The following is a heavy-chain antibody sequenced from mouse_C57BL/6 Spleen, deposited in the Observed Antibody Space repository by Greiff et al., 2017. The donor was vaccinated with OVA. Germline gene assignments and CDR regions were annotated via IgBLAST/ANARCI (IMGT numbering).Heavy chain of an antibody. J-gene: IGHJ2*01. D-gene: IGHD1-2*01. Sequence: FSFPSSFYTFTLYFIHFFNHIPGQGLEWIGMIHPNSGSTNYNEKFKSKATLTVDKSSSTAYMQLSSLTSEDSAVYYCARGITTADYWGQGTTLTVSS. CDR3: ARGITTADY. CDR1: FYTFTLYF. CDR2: IHPNSGST. V-gene: IGHV1-64*01.